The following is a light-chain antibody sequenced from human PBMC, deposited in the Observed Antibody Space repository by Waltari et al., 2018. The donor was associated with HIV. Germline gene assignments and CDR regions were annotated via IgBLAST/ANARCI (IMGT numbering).Light chain of an antibody. CDR3: QRLNSYRFT. CDR2: TAS. V-gene: IGKV1-9*01. J-gene: IGKJ3*01. Sequence: DSQLTQSPSFLSASVGDRVTITCRASQGISSYLAWYQQKPGKAPKLLIYTASILQSGAPSRFSGSGSGTEFTLTISSLQPEDFATYYCQRLNSYRFTFGPGTKVDIK. CDR1: QGISSY.